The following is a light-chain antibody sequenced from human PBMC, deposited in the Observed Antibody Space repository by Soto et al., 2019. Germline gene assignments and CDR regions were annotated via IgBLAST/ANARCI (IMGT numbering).Light chain of an antibody. J-gene: IGKJ1*01. CDR3: QQYYNTLWT. V-gene: IGKV4-1*01. CDR2: WAS. Sequence: DIVMTQSPDSLAVSLGERATINCKSSQSVLYSSNNKNYLAWYQQIPGQPPKLLIYWASTRESGVPDRFSGSGSGTDFTLTISSLQAEDVAVYYCQQYYNTLWTFGQGTKVEIK. CDR1: QSVLYSSNNKNY.